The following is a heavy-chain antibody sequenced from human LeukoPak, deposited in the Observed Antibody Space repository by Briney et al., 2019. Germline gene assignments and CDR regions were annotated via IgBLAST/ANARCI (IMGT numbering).Heavy chain of an antibody. D-gene: IGHD3-10*01. CDR3: ASSDYYGSD. J-gene: IGHJ4*02. CDR1: GFTFSSYW. CDR2: IKQEGSEK. Sequence: GGSLRLSCAASGFTFSSYWMNWVRQAPGKGLEWVANIKQEGSEKYDVDSAKGRFTISRDNSKHTLYLQMNSLRAEDTAVYYCASSDYYGSDWGQGTLVTVSS. V-gene: IGHV3-7*01.